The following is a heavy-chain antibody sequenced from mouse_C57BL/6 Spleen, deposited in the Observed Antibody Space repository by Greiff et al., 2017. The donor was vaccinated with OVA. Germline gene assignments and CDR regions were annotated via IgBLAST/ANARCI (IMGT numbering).Heavy chain of an antibody. CDR3: ARRGVTTGFAY. D-gene: IGHD2-2*01. CDR1: GFTFSSYG. J-gene: IGHJ3*01. Sequence: EVKLAESGGDLVKPGGSLKLSCAASGFTFSSYGMSWVRQTPDKRLEWVATISSGGSYTYYPDSVKGRFTISRDNAKNTLYLQMSSLKSEDTAMYCCARRGVTTGFAYWGQGTLVTVSA. V-gene: IGHV5-6*02. CDR2: ISSGGSYT.